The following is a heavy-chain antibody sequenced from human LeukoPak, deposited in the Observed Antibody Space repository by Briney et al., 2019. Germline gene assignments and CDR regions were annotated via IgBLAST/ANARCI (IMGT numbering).Heavy chain of an antibody. CDR1: GFTFSSYA. V-gene: IGHV3-64*01. CDR2: ISSNGGST. Sequence: GGSLRLSCAASGFTFSSYAMHWVRQAPGKGLEYVSAISSNGGSTYYANSVKGRFTISRDNSKNTLYLQMGSLRAEDMAVYYCARGRGIATYYDFWSGPGYFDYWGREPWSPSPQ. J-gene: IGHJ4*02. D-gene: IGHD3-3*01. CDR3: ARGRGIATYYDFWSGPGYFDY.